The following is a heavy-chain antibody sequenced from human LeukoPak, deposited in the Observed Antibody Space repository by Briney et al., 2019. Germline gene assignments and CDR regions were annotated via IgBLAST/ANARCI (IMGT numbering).Heavy chain of an antibody. Sequence: SETLSLTCTVSGGSISSSSYYWGWIRQPPGKGLEWIGSIYCSGSTYYNPSLKSRVTISVDTSKNQFSLKLSSVTAADTAVYYCARVLLWFGEHYYFDYWGQGTLVTVSS. D-gene: IGHD3-10*01. V-gene: IGHV4-39*07. CDR2: IYCSGST. CDR3: ARVLLWFGEHYYFDY. CDR1: GGSISSSSYY. J-gene: IGHJ4*02.